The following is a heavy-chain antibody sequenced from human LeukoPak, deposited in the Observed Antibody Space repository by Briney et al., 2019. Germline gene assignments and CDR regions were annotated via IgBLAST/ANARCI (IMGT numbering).Heavy chain of an antibody. D-gene: IGHD3-22*01. V-gene: IGHV3-7*04. CDR3: ARDPFGYDNSGYWGAFDI. CDR1: GFTFSNYW. Sequence: PGGSLRLSCAASGFTFSNYWMTWVRQAPGKGLEWVANIKPDGSDQFYVDSLKGRFTISRDNAKNSLYVQLNNLRDEDTALYYCARDPFGYDNSGYWGAFDIWGQGTMVTVSS. J-gene: IGHJ3*02. CDR2: IKPDGSDQ.